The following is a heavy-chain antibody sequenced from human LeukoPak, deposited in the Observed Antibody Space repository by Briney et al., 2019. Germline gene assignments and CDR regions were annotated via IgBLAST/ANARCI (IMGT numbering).Heavy chain of an antibody. CDR2: ISYDGSNK. V-gene: IGHV3-30*18. CDR3: AKDIVVVPAAMPLPLDY. Sequence: PGRSLRLSCAASGFTFSSYGMHWVRQAPGKGLEWVAVISYDGSNKYYADSVKGRFTISRDNSKNTLYLQMNRLRAEDTAVYYCAKDIVVVPAAMPLPLDYWGQGTLVTVSS. CDR1: GFTFSSYG. J-gene: IGHJ4*02. D-gene: IGHD2-2*01.